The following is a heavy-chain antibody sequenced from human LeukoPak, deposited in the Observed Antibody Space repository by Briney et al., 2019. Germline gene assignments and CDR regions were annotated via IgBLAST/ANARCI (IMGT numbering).Heavy chain of an antibody. CDR3: ARDRRGYYGYGMDV. D-gene: IGHD3-10*01. CDR1: GFTFNHYA. Sequence: GGSLRLSCAASGFTFNHYAMSWVRQAPGKGLECVSSINHRGHTFYVDSVKGRFTISRDNSKNTVFLQMNSLRADDTAEYFCARDRRGYYGYGMDVWGQGTTVTVSS. CDR2: INHRGHT. V-gene: IGHV3-23*01. J-gene: IGHJ6*02.